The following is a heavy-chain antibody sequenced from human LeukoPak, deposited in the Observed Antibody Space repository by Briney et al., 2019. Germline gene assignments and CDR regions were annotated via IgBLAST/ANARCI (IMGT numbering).Heavy chain of an antibody. J-gene: IGHJ4*02. D-gene: IGHD3-9*01. CDR2: IIPIFGTA. CDR1: GGTFSSYA. CDR3: ARKGYYDIMTGYYTS. V-gene: IGHV1-69*06. Sequence: VASVTVSCKSSGGTFSSYAISWVRQDPGQGLEWMGGIIPIFGTANYAQKFQGRVTITADKSTSTAYMELSSLRSEDTAVYYCARKGYYDIMTGYYTSWGQGTLVTVSS.